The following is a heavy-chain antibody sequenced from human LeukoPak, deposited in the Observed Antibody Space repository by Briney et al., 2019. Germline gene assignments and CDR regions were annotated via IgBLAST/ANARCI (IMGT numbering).Heavy chain of an antibody. CDR3: AKSIARGYYYGMDV. CDR1: GFTFSSYW. J-gene: IGHJ6*02. Sequence: GGSLRLSCAASGFTFSSYWMHWVRQAPGKGLVWVSRINSDGSTTNYADYVKGRFTISRDNSKNTLYLQMNSLRAEDTAVYYCAKSIARGYYYGMDVWGQGTTVTVSS. CDR2: INSDGSTT. D-gene: IGHD2-21*01. V-gene: IGHV3-74*01.